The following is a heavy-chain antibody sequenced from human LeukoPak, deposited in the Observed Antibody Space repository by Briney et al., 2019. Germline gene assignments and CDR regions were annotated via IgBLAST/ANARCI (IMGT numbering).Heavy chain of an antibody. CDR1: GYTFTGYY. CDR2: INPNSGGT. D-gene: IGHD5-24*01. Sequence: ASVKVSCKASGYTFTGYYMHWVRQAPGQGLEWMGWINPNSGGTNYAQKFQGRVTMTRDTSISTAYMELSRLRSDDTAVYYCARGGGRDGYNYVREDLRYWGQGTLVTVSS. J-gene: IGHJ4*02. V-gene: IGHV1-2*02. CDR3: ARGGGRDGYNYVREDLRY.